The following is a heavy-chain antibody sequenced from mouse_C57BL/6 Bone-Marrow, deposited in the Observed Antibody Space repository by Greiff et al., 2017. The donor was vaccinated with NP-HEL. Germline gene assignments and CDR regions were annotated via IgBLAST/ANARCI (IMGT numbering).Heavy chain of an antibody. Sequence: DVHLVESGGGLVKPGGSLKLSCAASGFTFSSYAMSWVRQTPEKRLEWVATISDGGSYTYYPDNVKGRFTISRDNAKNNLYLQMSHLKSEDTAMYYCARDRAVVATYWYFDVWGTGTTVTVSS. CDR2: ISDGGSYT. J-gene: IGHJ1*03. D-gene: IGHD1-1*01. V-gene: IGHV5-4*01. CDR3: ARDRAVVATYWYFDV. CDR1: GFTFSSYA.